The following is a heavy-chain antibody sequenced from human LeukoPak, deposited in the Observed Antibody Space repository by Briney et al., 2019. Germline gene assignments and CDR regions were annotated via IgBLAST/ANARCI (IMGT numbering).Heavy chain of an antibody. D-gene: IGHD6-13*01. V-gene: IGHV1-2*02. CDR3: ARGQGSSWFDY. CDR2: IDPNAGVT. CDR1: GYTFTGYY. Sequence: ASVKVSCKASGYTFTGYYMHWVRQAPGQGLEWMGWIDPNAGVTYCAQKFQGRVTMARDTFISTAYLELSTVTSDDTAIYYCARGQGSSWFDYWGQGTLVTVSS. J-gene: IGHJ4*02.